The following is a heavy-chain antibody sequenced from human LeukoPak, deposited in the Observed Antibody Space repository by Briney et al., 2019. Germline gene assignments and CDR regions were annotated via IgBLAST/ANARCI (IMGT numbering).Heavy chain of an antibody. V-gene: IGHV3-74*01. D-gene: IGHD3-10*01. J-gene: IGHJ4*02. CDR1: GFTFSNYW. Sequence: PGGSLRLSCAASGFTFSNYWMHWVRQAPGKGLVWVSRINSDGSSTTHADSVKGRFTISRDNAKNTLYLQMNSLRAEDTAVYFCATREGAGTYLNYWGQGTLVTVSS. CDR3: ATREGAGTYLNY. CDR2: INSDGSST.